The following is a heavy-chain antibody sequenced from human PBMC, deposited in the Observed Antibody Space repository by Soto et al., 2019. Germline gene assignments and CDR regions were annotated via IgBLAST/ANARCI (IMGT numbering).Heavy chain of an antibody. CDR2: IYYSGTT. J-gene: IGHJ6*02. Sequence: KPSETLSLTCTVSGGSISSGGYYWSWIRQHPGKGLEWIGNIYYSGTTYSNPSLKSRVSISVDTSQGQFSLKLSSVTAADTAVYYCARDVRSSWQYYYGMDVWGQGTTVTVSS. CDR1: GGSISSGGYY. V-gene: IGHV4-31*03. D-gene: IGHD6-13*01. CDR3: ARDVRSSWQYYYGMDV.